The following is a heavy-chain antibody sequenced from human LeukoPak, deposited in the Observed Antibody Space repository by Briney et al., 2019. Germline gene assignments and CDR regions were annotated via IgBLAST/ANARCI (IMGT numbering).Heavy chain of an antibody. CDR2: IIGSGGST. Sequence: GGSLRLSCAASGFIFDNYAMNWVRQAPGKGLEWVSAIIGSGGSTYYADSVKGRFTISRDNSKNTLYLQMNSLRAEDTAVYYCAKDSGAAAASTPGYFDYWGQGTLVTVSS. V-gene: IGHV3-23*01. CDR1: GFIFDNYA. CDR3: AKDSGAAAASTPGYFDY. D-gene: IGHD6-13*01. J-gene: IGHJ4*02.